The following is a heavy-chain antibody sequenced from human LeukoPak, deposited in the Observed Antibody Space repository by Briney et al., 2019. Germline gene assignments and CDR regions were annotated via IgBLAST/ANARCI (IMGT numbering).Heavy chain of an antibody. D-gene: IGHD2-21*02. CDR2: IIPIFGTA. J-gene: IGHJ4*02. CDR3: ARDRLGETETYFDY. V-gene: IGHV1-69*13. Sequence: GASVKVSCKASGGTFSSYAISWVRQAPGQGLEWMGGIIPIFGTANYAQKFQGRVTITADESTGTAYMELSSLRSEDTAVYYCARDRLGETETYFDYWGQGTLVTVSS. CDR1: GGTFSSYA.